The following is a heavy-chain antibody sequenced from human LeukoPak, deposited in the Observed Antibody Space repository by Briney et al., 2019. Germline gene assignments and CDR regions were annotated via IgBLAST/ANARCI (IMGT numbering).Heavy chain of an antibody. D-gene: IGHD3-10*01. CDR3: ARTRGA. Sequence: GGSLRLSCTVSGFTFGTHWTSWVRQAPGKGLEWVANIKEDGSEKHYLDSVKGRFTISRDNAKSSLDLQMNSLRVEDTAMYYCARTRGALGQGTLVTVSS. CDR1: GFTFGTHW. J-gene: IGHJ5*02. V-gene: IGHV3-7*04. CDR2: IKEDGSEK.